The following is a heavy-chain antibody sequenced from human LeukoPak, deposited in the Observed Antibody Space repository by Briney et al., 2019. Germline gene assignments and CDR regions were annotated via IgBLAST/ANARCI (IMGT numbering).Heavy chain of an antibody. J-gene: IGHJ3*02. CDR3: ARDAIVPAATQATVTTYDAFDI. D-gene: IGHD4-17*01. CDR2: ISSSGSTM. CDR1: GFTFSSYE. Sequence: GGSLRLSCAASGFTFSSYEMNWVRQAPGKGLEWVSYISSSGSTMYYADSVKGRFTISRDNAKNSLYLQMNSLRAEDTAVYFCARDAIVPAATQATVTTYDAFDIWGQGTTVTVSS. V-gene: IGHV3-48*03.